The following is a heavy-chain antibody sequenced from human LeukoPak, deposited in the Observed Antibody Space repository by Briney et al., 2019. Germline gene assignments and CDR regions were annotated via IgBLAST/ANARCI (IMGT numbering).Heavy chain of an antibody. CDR3: ARGITARPPYYFDY. CDR2: INPNSGGT. Sequence: ASVKVSCKASGYTFTGYYMHWVRQAPGQGLEWMGWINPNSGGTNYAQKFQGRVTMTRDTSISTAYMELSRLRSDDTAVYYCARGITARPPYYFDYWGQGTLVTVSS. CDR1: GYTFTGYY. V-gene: IGHV1-2*02. D-gene: IGHD3-10*01. J-gene: IGHJ4*02.